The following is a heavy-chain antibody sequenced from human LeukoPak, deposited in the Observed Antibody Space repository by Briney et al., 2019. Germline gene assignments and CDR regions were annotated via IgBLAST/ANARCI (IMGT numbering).Heavy chain of an antibody. Sequence: PSETLSLTCAVYGGSFSGYYWSWIRQPPGKGLEWIGEINHSGSTNYNPSLKSRVTISVDTSKNQFSLKLSSVTAADTAVYYCARGGRGGYCSSTSCTSWFDPWGQGTLVTVSS. J-gene: IGHJ5*02. D-gene: IGHD2-2*01. V-gene: IGHV4-34*01. CDR1: GGSFSGYY. CDR3: ARGGRGGYCSSTSCTSWFDP. CDR2: INHSGST.